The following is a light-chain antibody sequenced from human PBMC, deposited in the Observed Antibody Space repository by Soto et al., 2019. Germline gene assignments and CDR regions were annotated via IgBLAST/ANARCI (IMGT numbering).Light chain of an antibody. J-gene: IGLJ1*01. Sequence: QSVLTQPPSASGTPGQRVTISCSGSSSNIGSNYAYWYRQLPGTAPKLLIYANSQRPSGVPDRFSGSKSGTSASLAISGLRSEDEAEYYCSSYTNINTRACVFGTGTKVTVL. CDR3: SSYTNINTRACV. CDR2: ANS. V-gene: IGLV1-47*01. CDR1: SSNIGSNY.